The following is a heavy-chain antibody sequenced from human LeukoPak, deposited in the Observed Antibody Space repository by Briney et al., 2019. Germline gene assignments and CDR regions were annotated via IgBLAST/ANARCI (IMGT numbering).Heavy chain of an antibody. CDR3: ARAIYYYGSGSSPQDV. CDR1: RFTFSNYA. D-gene: IGHD3-10*01. CDR2: IKQDGSEK. J-gene: IGHJ6*02. V-gene: IGHV3-7*03. Sequence: GGSLRLSCAASRFTFSNYAMSWVRQAPGKGLEWVANIKQDGSEKYYVDSVKGRFTISRDNAKNSLYLQMNSLRAEDTAVYYCARAIYYYGSGSSPQDVWGQGTTVTVSS.